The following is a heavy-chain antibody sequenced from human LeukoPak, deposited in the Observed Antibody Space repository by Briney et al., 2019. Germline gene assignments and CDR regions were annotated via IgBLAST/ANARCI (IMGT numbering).Heavy chain of an antibody. CDR1: GGTFSSYA. CDR3: AAEENYYDSSGYYRDY. Sequence: GASVKVSCKASGGTFSSYAISWVRQAPGQGLEWMGGIIPIFGTANYAQKFQGRVTITADESTSTAYMELSSLRSEDTAVYYCAAEENYYDSSGYYRDYWGQGTLVTVSS. J-gene: IGHJ4*02. CDR2: IIPIFGTA. V-gene: IGHV1-69*13. D-gene: IGHD3-22*01.